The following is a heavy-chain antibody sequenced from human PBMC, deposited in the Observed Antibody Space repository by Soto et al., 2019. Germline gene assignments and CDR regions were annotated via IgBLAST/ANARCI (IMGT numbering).Heavy chain of an antibody. CDR2: IYYSGST. Sequence: PSETLCLTCPVSGGSIRSGGYYWSWIRQHPGKGLEWIGYIYYSGSTYYNPSLKSRVTISVDTSKNQFSLKLSSVTAADTAVYYCATGGAVADIQHWGQGTLVTVSS. J-gene: IGHJ1*01. D-gene: IGHD6-19*01. CDR1: GGSIRSGGYY. CDR3: ATGGAVADIQH. V-gene: IGHV4-31*03.